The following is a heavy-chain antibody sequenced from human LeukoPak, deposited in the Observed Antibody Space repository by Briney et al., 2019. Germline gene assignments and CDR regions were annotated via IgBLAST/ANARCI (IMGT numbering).Heavy chain of an antibody. D-gene: IGHD3-22*01. CDR2: IWYDGSSK. CDR1: GFTFSSYG. CDR3: ARVADSSGYSTDF. V-gene: IGHV3-33*01. J-gene: IGHJ4*02. Sequence: GTSLRLSCTASGFTFSSYGLHWVRQAPGKGLEWVAVIWYDGSSKYYADSVKGRFTISRDDSKNTLYLQMNSLRAEDTAVYYCARVADSSGYSTDFCGQATLVTLSS.